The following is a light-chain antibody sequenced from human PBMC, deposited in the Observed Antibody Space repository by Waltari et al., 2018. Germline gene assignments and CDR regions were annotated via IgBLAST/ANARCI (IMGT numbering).Light chain of an antibody. J-gene: IGLJ2*01. V-gene: IGLV2-11*01. CDR1: GSDVGRYNY. CDR3: CSYAGDYTLV. Sequence: QSALTQPRSVSGSPGQSVTISCTGTGSDVGRYNYLSWYQQYPGKAPKLMISDVYERPSGVPDRFSGSKSGNTASLTISGLQAEDEAVYYCCSYAGDYTLVFGGGTEATVL. CDR2: DVY.